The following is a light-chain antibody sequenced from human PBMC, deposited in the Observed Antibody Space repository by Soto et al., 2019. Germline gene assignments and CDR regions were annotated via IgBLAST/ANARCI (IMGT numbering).Light chain of an antibody. CDR1: TSDVGASAY. CDR2: EVS. V-gene: IGLV2-14*01. CDR3: SSYTTTRPLVI. J-gene: IGLJ2*01. Sequence: QSVLTQPASVSGSPGQSITISCTGTTSDVGASAYVTWYQQHPGKAPKLIIYEVSSRPSGVSNRFSGSKSGSTASLTISGLQPEDDAEYYCSSYTTTRPLVIFGAGTKVTVL.